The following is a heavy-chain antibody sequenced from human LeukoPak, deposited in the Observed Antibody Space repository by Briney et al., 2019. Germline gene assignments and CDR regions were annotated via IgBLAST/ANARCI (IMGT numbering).Heavy chain of an antibody. CDR3: ARGLLWFGELLSPDC. CDR1: GYTFTSYD. V-gene: IGHV1-8*01. D-gene: IGHD3-10*01. CDR2: MNPNSGNT. Sequence: ASVKVSCKASGYTFTSYDINWVQQATGQGLEWMGWMNPNSGNTGYAQKFQGRVTMTRNTSISTAYMELSSLRSEDTAVYYCARGLLWFGELLSPDCWGQGTLVTVSS. J-gene: IGHJ4*02.